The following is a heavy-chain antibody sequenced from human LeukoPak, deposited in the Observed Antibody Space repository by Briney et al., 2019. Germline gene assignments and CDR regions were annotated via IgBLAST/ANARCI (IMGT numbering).Heavy chain of an antibody. Sequence: ASVKVSCKASGYTFTSYGFTWGRQPPGQGLEWMVWISGNNGNTNYAQKLQGRVTMTTDTSTSTAYMELRSLRSDDTAVYYCARPNIAAAASFDYWGQGALVIVSS. D-gene: IGHD6-13*01. CDR2: ISGNNGNT. V-gene: IGHV1-18*01. J-gene: IGHJ4*02. CDR3: ARPNIAAAASFDY. CDR1: GYTFTSYG.